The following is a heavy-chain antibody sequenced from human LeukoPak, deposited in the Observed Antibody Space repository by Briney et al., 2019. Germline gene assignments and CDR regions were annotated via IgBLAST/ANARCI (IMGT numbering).Heavy chain of an antibody. V-gene: IGHV1-2*02. D-gene: IGHD5-18*01. CDR1: GYTFTGYY. J-gene: IGHJ4*02. CDR2: INPNSGGT. Sequence: ASVKVSCKASGYTFTGYYMHWVRQAPGQGLEWTGWINPNSGGTNYAQKFQGRVTMTRDTSISTAYMELSSLRSDDTAVYYCAKRGYNYDSYYFDYWGQGTLVTVPS. CDR3: AKRGYNYDSYYFDY.